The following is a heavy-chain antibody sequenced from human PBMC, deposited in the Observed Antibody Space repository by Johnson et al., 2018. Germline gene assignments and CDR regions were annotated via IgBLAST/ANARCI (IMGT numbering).Heavy chain of an antibody. J-gene: IGHJ3*02. CDR3: AKDLGEWDDAFDI. CDR1: GFTFSSYG. CDR2: ISGSGGST. Sequence: EVQLLESGGGVVQPGRSLRLSCAASGFTFSSYGMHWVRQAPGKGLEWVSAISGSGGSTSYADSVKGRFTISRDNSKNTLYLQMNSLRAEDTAVYYCAKDLGEWDDAFDIWGQGTMVTVSS. D-gene: IGHD1-26*01. V-gene: IGHV3-23*01.